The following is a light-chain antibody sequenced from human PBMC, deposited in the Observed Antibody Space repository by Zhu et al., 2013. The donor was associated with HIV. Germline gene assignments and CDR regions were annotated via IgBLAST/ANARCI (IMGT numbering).Light chain of an antibody. CDR3: QQCGSSPLT. CDR2: GTS. CDR1: RNIRNN. V-gene: IGKV3-20*01. Sequence: IVMTQSPTILSVSPGESATLSCRASRNIRNNLAWYQQKPGQSPRLLMYGTSNRATDIPDRFSGSGSGTDFSLTISRVEPEDFAVYYCQQCGSSPLTFGGGTNGGRSN. J-gene: IGKJ4*01.